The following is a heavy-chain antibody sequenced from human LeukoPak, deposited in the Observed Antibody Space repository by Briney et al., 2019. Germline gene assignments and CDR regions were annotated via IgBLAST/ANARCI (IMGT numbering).Heavy chain of an antibody. CDR3: AREVGATVASGEFDY. CDR1: GGSISSGGYS. V-gene: IGHV4-31*03. CDR2: IYYSGST. J-gene: IGHJ4*02. D-gene: IGHD1-26*01. Sequence: PSQTLSLTCTVSGGSISSGGYSWSWIRQHPGKGLEWIGYIYYSGSTYYNPSLKSRVTISVDTSKNQFSLKLSSVTAADTAVYYCAREVGATVASGEFDYWGQGTLVTVSS.